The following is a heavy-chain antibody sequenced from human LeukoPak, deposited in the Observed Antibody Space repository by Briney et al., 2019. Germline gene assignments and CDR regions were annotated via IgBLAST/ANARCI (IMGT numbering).Heavy chain of an antibody. Sequence: GGSLRLFCAASGFTFSHHGMHWVRRAPGKGLEWVAFILYDGSNKYYVDSVKGRFTISRDNSKNALSLQMNSLRAEDTAMYYCARAVDKGTGYYMDFWGQGILVTVSS. CDR1: GFTFSHHG. CDR2: ILYDGSNK. J-gene: IGHJ4*02. D-gene: IGHD3-22*01. V-gene: IGHV3-30*02. CDR3: ARAVDKGTGYYMDF.